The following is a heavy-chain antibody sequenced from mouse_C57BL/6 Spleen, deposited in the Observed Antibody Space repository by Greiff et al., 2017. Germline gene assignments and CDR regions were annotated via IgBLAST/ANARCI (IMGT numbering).Heavy chain of an antibody. CDR1: GYTFTSYR. CDR3: ARVFITTVVAGDY. D-gene: IGHD1-1*01. V-gene: IGHV1-69*01. CDR2: IDPSDSYT. J-gene: IGHJ2*01. Sequence: QVQLQQPGAELVMPGASVKLSCKASGYTFTSYRMHWVKQRPGKGLEWIGEIDPSDSYTNNNQKFKGKSTLTVDKSSSTAYMQLRSLTSEDSSVYYCARVFITTVVAGDYWGQGTTLTVSS.